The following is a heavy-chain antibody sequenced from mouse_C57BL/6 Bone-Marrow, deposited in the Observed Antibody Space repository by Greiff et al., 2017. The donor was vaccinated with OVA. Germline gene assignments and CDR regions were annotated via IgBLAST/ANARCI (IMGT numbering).Heavy chain of an antibody. CDR1: GYSITSGYY. Sequence: DVQLQESGPGLVKPSQSLSLTCSVTGYSITSGYYWNWIRQFPGNKLEWMGYISYDGSNNYNPSLKNRISITRDTSKNQFFLKLNSVTTEDTATYYCAMWDGYWGQGTTLTVSS. J-gene: IGHJ2*01. V-gene: IGHV3-6*01. CDR3: AMWDGY. CDR2: ISYDGSN. D-gene: IGHD4-1*01.